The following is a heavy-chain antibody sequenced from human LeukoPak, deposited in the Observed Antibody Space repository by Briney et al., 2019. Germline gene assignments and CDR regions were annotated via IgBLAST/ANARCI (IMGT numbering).Heavy chain of an antibody. CDR1: GYSISSGYY. Sequence: SETLSLTCTVSGYSISSGYYWSWIRQPTGKGLEWIGYIYYGGSTNYNPSLKSRVTISVDTSMNQFSLKLSSVTAADTAVYYCAFMTTVSRLDYWGQGTLVTVSS. CDR2: IYYGGST. D-gene: IGHD4-17*01. CDR3: AFMTTVSRLDY. J-gene: IGHJ4*02. V-gene: IGHV4-38-2*02.